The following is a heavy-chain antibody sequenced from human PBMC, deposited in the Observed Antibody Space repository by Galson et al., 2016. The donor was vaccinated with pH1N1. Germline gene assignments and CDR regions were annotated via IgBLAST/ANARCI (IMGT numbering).Heavy chain of an antibody. V-gene: IGHV1-3*01. D-gene: IGHD3-16*01. CDR3: ARDDYGRYFDY. CDR1: GYTFTTYL. Sequence: SVKVSCKASGYTFTTYLIHWVRQAPGETLEWMGWFNPDHGNTKNSQRFQGRVTFTRDTSATTAYMEMSSLRSEDTAVYYCARDDYGRYFDYWGQGTLVSVSS. CDR2: FNPDHGNT. J-gene: IGHJ4*02.